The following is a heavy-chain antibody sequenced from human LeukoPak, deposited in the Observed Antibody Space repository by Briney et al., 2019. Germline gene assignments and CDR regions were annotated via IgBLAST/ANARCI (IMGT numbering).Heavy chain of an antibody. D-gene: IGHD6-13*01. CDR3: ARDEDSSSTTPYYFDY. CDR1: GYTFTSYG. J-gene: IGHJ4*02. V-gene: IGHV1-18*01. CDR2: ISAYNGNT. Sequence: ASVKVSCEASGYTFTSYGISWVRQAPGQGLEWMGWISAYNGNTNYAQKLQGRVTMTTDTSTSTAYMELRSLRSDDTAVYYCARDEDSSSTTPYYFDYWGQGTLVTVSS.